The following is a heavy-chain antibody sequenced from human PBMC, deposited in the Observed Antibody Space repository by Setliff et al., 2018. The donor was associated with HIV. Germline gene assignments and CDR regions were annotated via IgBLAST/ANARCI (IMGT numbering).Heavy chain of an antibody. Sequence: AASVKVSCKASGYTFTSYDINWVRQATGQGLEWMGWMNPNSGNTGYAQKFQGRVTITRNTSISTAYMELSSLRSEDTAVYYCARGSLATIKYYYYGMDVWGQGTTVTVSS. CDR3: ARGSLATIKYYYYGMDV. CDR2: MNPNSGNT. V-gene: IGHV1-8*03. J-gene: IGHJ6*02. CDR1: GYTFTSYD. D-gene: IGHD5-12*01.